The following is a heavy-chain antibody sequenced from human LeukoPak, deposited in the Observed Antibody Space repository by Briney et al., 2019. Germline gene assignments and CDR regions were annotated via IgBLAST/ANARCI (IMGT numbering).Heavy chain of an antibody. CDR2: IYHTGST. Sequence: SETLSLTCTVSGGPITEYYWSWIRQPPGKGLEWIGYIYHTGSTNYNPSLKSRVTMSVDASTNQFSLKLVSVTAADTAVYYCARDRGTTGYYYLDSWGQGILVTVSS. CDR3: ARDRGTTGYYYLDS. CDR1: GGPITEYY. V-gene: IGHV4-59*01. J-gene: IGHJ4*02. D-gene: IGHD1-26*01.